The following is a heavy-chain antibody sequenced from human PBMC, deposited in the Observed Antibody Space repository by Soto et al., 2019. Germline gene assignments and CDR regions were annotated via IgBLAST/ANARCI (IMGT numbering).Heavy chain of an antibody. Sequence: SETLSLTCTVSGGSISSSSYYWGWIRQPPGKGLEWIGSIYYSGSTYYNPSLKSRVTISVDTSKNQFSLKLSSVTAAGTAVYYCARHSLDYYGSGSYPYYYMNVWGKGTTVTVS. CDR3: ARHSLDYYGSGSYPYYYMNV. CDR1: GGSISSSSYY. J-gene: IGHJ6*03. D-gene: IGHD3-10*01. CDR2: IYYSGST. V-gene: IGHV4-39*01.